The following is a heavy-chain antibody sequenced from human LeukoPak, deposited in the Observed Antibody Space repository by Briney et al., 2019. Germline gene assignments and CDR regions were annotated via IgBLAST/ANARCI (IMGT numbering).Heavy chain of an antibody. D-gene: IGHD1-26*01. Sequence: GGSLRLSCAASGFTFNSYEMNWVRQAPGKGLEWVSYISSSGSTIYYADSVKGRFTISRDNAKNSLSLQMNSLRAEDTAVYYCARGRQNSGSYSDAFDIWGQGTVVTVSS. V-gene: IGHV3-48*03. CDR3: ARGRQNSGSYSDAFDI. J-gene: IGHJ3*02. CDR2: ISSSGSTI. CDR1: GFTFNSYE.